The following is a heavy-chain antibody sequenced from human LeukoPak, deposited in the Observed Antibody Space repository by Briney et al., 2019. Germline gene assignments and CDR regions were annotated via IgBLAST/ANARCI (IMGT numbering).Heavy chain of an antibody. Sequence: GGSLRLSCAASGFTFSSYSMNWVRQAPGKGLEWVSSISSSSSYIYYADSVKGRFTISRDNAKNSLYLQMNSLRAEDTAVYYCARDPVSSGWSPYDYWGQGTLVTVSS. CDR2: ISSSSSYI. V-gene: IGHV3-21*01. CDR3: ARDPVSSGWSPYDY. D-gene: IGHD6-19*01. CDR1: GFTFSSYS. J-gene: IGHJ4*02.